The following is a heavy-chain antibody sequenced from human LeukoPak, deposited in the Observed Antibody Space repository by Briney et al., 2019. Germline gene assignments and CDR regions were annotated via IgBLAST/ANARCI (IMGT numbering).Heavy chain of an antibody. J-gene: IGHJ3*02. CDR3: ARRREDSLAFDI. V-gene: IGHV3-13*01. CDR2: IGTVGDT. CDR1: GFTFRSYD. Sequence: PAGGSLRLSCEASGFTFRSYDFHWVRHATGKGLEWVSAIGTVGDTYYAGSVKGRFTISREDGKNSLYLQMNSLRPGDTAVYYCARRREDSLAFDIWGQGTMVTVSS.